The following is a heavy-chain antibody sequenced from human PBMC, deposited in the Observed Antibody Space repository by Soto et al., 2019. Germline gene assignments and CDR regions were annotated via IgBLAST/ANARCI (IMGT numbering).Heavy chain of an antibody. Sequence: PSETLSLTCAVSGGSFRGFYWTWIRQSPGKGLEWLGDINHVGITNYNPSLKSRVSIPVDTSKSQFSLKLSSVTAADTAVYYCARARALVGATEYYFDYWGQGTLVTVSS. J-gene: IGHJ4*02. V-gene: IGHV4-34*01. CDR2: INHVGIT. CDR3: ARARALVGATEYYFDY. D-gene: IGHD1-26*01. CDR1: GGSFRGFY.